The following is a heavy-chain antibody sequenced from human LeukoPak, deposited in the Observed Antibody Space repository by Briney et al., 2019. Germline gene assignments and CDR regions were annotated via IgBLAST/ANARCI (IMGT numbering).Heavy chain of an antibody. CDR3: ATSHPHQYSSSWYGDAFDI. D-gene: IGHD6-13*01. V-gene: IGHV1-2*02. Sequence: ASVKVSCKASGYTFTGYYMHWVRQAPGQGLEWMGWINPNSGGTNYAQKFQGRVTMTRDTSISTAYMELSSLRSEDTAVYYCATSHPHQYSSSWYGDAFDIWGQGTMVTVSS. CDR2: INPNSGGT. J-gene: IGHJ3*02. CDR1: GYTFTGYY.